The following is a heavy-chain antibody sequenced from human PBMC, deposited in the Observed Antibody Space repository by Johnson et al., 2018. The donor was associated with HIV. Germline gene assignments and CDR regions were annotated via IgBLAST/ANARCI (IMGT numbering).Heavy chain of an antibody. CDR1: GFTFSSNY. D-gene: IGHD6-19*01. CDR2: LYSGGYT. J-gene: IGHJ3*02. V-gene: IGHV3-66*02. CDR3: ARDIIAVAGYDAFDI. Sequence: MQLVESGGGVVQPGRSLRLSCAASGFTFSSNYMTWVRQAPGKGLEWVSILYSGGYTNYAESVKGRFTISRDNSKNTLYLQMSSLRTEDTAVYYCARDIIAVAGYDAFDIWGQGTMVTVSS.